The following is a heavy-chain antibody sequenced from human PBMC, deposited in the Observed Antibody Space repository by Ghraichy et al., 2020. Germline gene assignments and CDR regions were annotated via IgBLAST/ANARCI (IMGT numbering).Heavy chain of an antibody. J-gene: IGHJ4*02. D-gene: IGHD2-15*01. CDR3: VRVVHSGAYFDS. CDR2: ISSTSDYT. CDR1: GFTFSDFY. Sequence: LSLTCEASGFTFSDFYMSWVRQAPGKGLEWISYISSTSDYTNYADSVKGRFTVSRDNAQNSLFLQMDGLRAEDTAVYYCVRVVHSGAYFDSWGQGTLVTVSS. V-gene: IGHV3-11*05.